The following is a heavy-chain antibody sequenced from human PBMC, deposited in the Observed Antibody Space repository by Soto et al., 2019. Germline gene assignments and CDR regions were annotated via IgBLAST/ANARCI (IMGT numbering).Heavy chain of an antibody. J-gene: IGHJ6*02. CDR2: ITSGSSFI. CDR3: ARSQRNGAMDV. CDR1: AFAFSSYS. D-gene: IGHD2-8*01. Sequence: EAQLVESGGGLVKPGGSLRVSCVASAFAFSSYSLNWVRQAPGKGLEWVSSITSGSSFIDYADSVKGRFTISRDDAKNSLFLQMSSLRADDTAVYYCARSQRNGAMDVWGQGTMVTVSS. V-gene: IGHV3-21*01.